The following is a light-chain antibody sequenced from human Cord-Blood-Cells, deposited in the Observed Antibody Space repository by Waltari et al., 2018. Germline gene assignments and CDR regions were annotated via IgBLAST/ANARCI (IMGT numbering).Light chain of an antibody. CDR3: QQSYSTLLT. J-gene: IGKJ4*01. CDR1: QGISSY. Sequence: DIQMTQTPPSLSESVGDRVTITCRASQGISSYLNWYQQKPGKAPKLLIYAASSLQSGVPSRFSGSGSGTDFTLTISSLQPEDFATYYCQQSYSTLLTFGGGTKVEIK. CDR2: AAS. V-gene: IGKV1-39*01.